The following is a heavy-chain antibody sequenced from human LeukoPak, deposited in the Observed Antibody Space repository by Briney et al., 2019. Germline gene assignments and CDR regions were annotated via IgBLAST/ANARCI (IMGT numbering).Heavy chain of an antibody. CDR2: MSGSGI. D-gene: IGHD1-1*01. Sequence: GASLRLSGAATGFTFSDHNMGWMRQAQGKGLEWTSYMSGSGIYYADSVKGRFTISRDNAKKSLFPQMSRLRAEDSAVYFCARRSLTTGGHAFDVWGQGTLVTVSA. CDR3: ARRSLTTGGHAFDV. J-gene: IGHJ3*01. CDR1: GFTFSDHN. V-gene: IGHV3-11*01.